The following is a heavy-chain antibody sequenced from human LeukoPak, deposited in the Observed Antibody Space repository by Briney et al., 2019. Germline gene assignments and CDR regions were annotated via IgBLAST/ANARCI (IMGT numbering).Heavy chain of an antibody. Sequence: ASVKVSCKASGYTFTGYYKHWVRQAPGQGLEWMGWINPNSGGTNYAQKFQGRVTMTRDTSISTAYMEPSRLRSDDTAVYYCAPIGISLNSDSRWGQGTLVTVSS. J-gene: IGHJ4*02. V-gene: IGHV1-2*02. CDR3: APIGISLNSDSR. D-gene: IGHD1-20*01. CDR2: INPNSGGT. CDR1: GYTFTGYY.